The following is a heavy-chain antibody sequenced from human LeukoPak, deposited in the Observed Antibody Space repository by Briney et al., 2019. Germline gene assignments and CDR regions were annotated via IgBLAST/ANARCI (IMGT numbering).Heavy chain of an antibody. J-gene: IGHJ5*02. Sequence: PGGSLRLSCAASGFTFSSYSMNWVRQPPGKGLEWIGEINHSGSTNYNPSLKSRVTISVDTSKNQFSLKLSSVTAADTAVYYCASVPVAGTQEYWFDPWGQGTLVTVSS. CDR1: GFTFSSYS. CDR3: ASVPVAGTQEYWFDP. V-gene: IGHV4-34*01. CDR2: INHSGST. D-gene: IGHD6-19*01.